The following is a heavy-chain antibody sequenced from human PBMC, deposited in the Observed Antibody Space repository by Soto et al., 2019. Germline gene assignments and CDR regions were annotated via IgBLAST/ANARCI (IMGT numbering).Heavy chain of an antibody. CDR2: INPSGGTT. D-gene: IGHD2-2*01. V-gene: IGHV1-46*01. CDR3: AREPIPATVRALDNWFDP. Sequence: QVRLVQSGAEVRKPGASVKLSCTASGYTFSTYYIHWVRQAPGQGLEWMGIINPSGGTTSYAQKFQGRVNMTRDTATSTVYMDLSSLRSEDTAVYYCAREPIPATVRALDNWFDPWGQGALVTVSS. J-gene: IGHJ5*02. CDR1: GYTFSTYY.